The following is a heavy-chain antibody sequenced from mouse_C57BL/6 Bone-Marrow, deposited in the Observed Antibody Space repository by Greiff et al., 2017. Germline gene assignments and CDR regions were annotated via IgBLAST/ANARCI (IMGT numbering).Heavy chain of an antibody. Sequence: QVKLQQPGAELVKPGASVKMSCKASGFTFTSYWITWVQQWPGQGLEWIGDIYPGSGSTNYTEMFKSKTTLTVDTTASTAYMQLSSLTSEDSAVYYSARDWDDYWGQGTTLTVSS. CDR1: GFTFTSYW. J-gene: IGHJ2*01. D-gene: IGHD4-1*01. CDR3: ARDWDDY. V-gene: IGHV1-55*01. CDR2: IYPGSGST.